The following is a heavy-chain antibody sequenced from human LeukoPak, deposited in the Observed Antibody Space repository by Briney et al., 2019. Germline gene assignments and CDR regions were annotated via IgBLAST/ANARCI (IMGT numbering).Heavy chain of an antibody. CDR1: GYIFTTYW. J-gene: IGHJ4*02. CDR2: IYPGGSNI. Sequence: GGSLQISCQGSGYIFTTYWIAGGRQVPGKGLEGMGFIYPGGSNIIYSPSFQGQVTISADNSISTAYLQWSSLKASDTAMYYCARHVGALATFDYWGQGTLVTVSS. CDR3: ARHVGALATFDY. V-gene: IGHV5-51*01. D-gene: IGHD5-12*01.